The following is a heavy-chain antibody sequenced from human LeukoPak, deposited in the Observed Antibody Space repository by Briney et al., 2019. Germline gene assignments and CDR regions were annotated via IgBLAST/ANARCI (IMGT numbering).Heavy chain of an antibody. J-gene: IGHJ4*02. CDR3: VGVALYYYGSESYYFFEH. D-gene: IGHD3-10*01. V-gene: IGHV3-7*01. CDR2: INQDGTEK. CDR1: GFTFTTYW. Sequence: PGESLRLSCAASGFTFTTYWLGWVRQPPGKGREWVANINQDGTEKYYVDSVKGRFTISRDNAKNSLYLQMNTLRVEDTAIYYCVGVALYYYGSESYYFFEHWGQGTPVTASS.